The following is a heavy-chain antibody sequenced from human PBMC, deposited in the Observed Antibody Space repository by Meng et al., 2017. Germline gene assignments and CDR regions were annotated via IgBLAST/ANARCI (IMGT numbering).Heavy chain of an antibody. D-gene: IGHD3-22*01. Sequence: SETLSLTCTVSGGSISSGSYYWSWIRQPAGKGREWIGRIYTSGSTNYNPSLKSRVTISVDTSKNQFSLKLSSVSAADTAVYYCARFQYYYDSSGYYYGRGLDYWGQGTLVTVSS. CDR3: ARFQYYYDSSGYYYGRGLDY. V-gene: IGHV4-61*02. J-gene: IGHJ4*02. CDR2: IYTSGST. CDR1: GGSISSGSYY.